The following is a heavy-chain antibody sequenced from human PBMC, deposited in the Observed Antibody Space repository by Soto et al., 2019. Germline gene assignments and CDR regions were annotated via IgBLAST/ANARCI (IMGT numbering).Heavy chain of an antibody. D-gene: IGHD6-19*01. J-gene: IGHJ3*02. Sequence: GGSLRLSCAATGFTFSYSGINWVRQAPGKGLEWVSTISRSGGTTYYADSVRGRFTISRDNSKNTVYLQIDSLRAEDTAIFYCARDAGYSSAGHDVFDIWGQGTMVTVSS. CDR2: ISRSGGTT. V-gene: IGHV3-23*01. CDR3: ARDAGYSSAGHDVFDI. CDR1: GFTFSYSG.